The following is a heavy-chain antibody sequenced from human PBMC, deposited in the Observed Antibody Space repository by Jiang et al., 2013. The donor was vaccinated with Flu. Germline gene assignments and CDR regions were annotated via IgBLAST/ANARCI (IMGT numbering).Heavy chain of an antibody. CDR3: ARGGPYNWPIYGMDV. CDR1: GGSISSGDYY. Sequence: KPSQTLSLTCTVSGGSISSGDYYWSWIRQPPGKGLEWIGYIYYSGSTYYNPSLKSRVTISVDTSKNQFSLKLSSVTAADTAVYYCARGGPYNWPIYGMDVWGQGTTVTVSS. J-gene: IGHJ6*02. D-gene: IGHD1-20*01. CDR2: IYYSGST. V-gene: IGHV4-30-4*01.